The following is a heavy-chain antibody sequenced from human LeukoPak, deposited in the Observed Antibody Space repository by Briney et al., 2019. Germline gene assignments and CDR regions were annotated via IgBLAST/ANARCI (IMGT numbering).Heavy chain of an antibody. D-gene: IGHD3-3*01. J-gene: IGHJ6*02. V-gene: IGHV1-8*01. CDR1: GYTFTSYD. CDR3: ARAGGRYDFWSGYYYYYGMDV. CDR2: MNPNSGNT. Sequence: ASVKVSCKASGYTFTSYDINWVRQATGQGLEWMGWMNPNSGNTGYAQKFQGRVTMTRNTSISTAYMELSSLRSEDTAVYYCARAGGRYDFWSGYYYYYGMDVWGQGTTVTVSS.